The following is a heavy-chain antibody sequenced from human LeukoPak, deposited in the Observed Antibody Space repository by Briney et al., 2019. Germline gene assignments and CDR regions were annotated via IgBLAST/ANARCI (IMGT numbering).Heavy chain of an antibody. D-gene: IGHD2-21*02. CDR1: GYSFTNYW. J-gene: IGHJ3*02. CDR2: IYPGDSDT. V-gene: IGHV5-51*01. Sequence: GESLKISCKGSGYSFTNYWIGWVRQLPGKGLEWMGIIYPGDSDTRYSTSFQGQVTISADKSISTAYLQWSSLKASDTAMYYCASSAYCGGDCYSTDAFDIWGQGTMVTVSS. CDR3: ASSAYCGGDCYSTDAFDI.